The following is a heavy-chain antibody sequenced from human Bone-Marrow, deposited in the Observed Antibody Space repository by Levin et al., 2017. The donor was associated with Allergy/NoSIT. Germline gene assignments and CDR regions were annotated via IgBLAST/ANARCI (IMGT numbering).Heavy chain of an antibody. CDR2: IMTTSGDT. J-gene: IGHJ4*02. Sequence: HGESLKISCKASGYTFTSNHVDWVRQAPGQGLEWLGLIMTTSGDTIYAQKFQGRVTMARDTSTTTVYMELSSLRSEDTAVYYCARSHIHHLWDWGQGTLVSVSS. CDR1: GYTFTSNH. CDR3: ARSHIHHLWD. D-gene: IGHD3-10*01. V-gene: IGHV1-46*01.